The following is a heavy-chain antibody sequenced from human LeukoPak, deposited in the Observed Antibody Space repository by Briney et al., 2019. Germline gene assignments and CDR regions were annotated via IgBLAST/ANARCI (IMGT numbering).Heavy chain of an antibody. V-gene: IGHV4-34*01. CDR1: GFTFSSYA. CDR2: INHSGST. J-gene: IGHJ4*02. D-gene: IGHD2-2*01. CDR3: ARGVPAGSRRFDY. Sequence: GSLRLSCAASGFTFSSYAMSWVRQAPGKGLEWIGEINHSGSTNYNPSLKSRVTISVDTSKNQFSLKLSSVTAADTAVYYCARGVPAGSRRFDYWGQGTLVTVSS.